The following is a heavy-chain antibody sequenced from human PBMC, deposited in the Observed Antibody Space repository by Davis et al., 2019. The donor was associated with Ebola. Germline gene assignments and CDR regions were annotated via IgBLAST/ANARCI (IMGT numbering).Heavy chain of an antibody. CDR1: GFTFSTYG. D-gene: IGHD2-15*01. J-gene: IGHJ3*01. V-gene: IGHV3-30*18. CDR3: AKDTPNIWFDV. CDR2: ISYDGSNK. Sequence: GGSLRLSCAASGFTFSTYGMHWVRQAPGKGLEWVAVISYDGSNKYYADSVKGRFTISRDNSKNTLYLQMNSLRAEDTAVYYCAKDTPNIWFDVWGQGTMVAVSS.